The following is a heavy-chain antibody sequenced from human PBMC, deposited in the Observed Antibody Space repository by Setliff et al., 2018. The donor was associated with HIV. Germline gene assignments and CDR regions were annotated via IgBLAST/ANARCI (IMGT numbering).Heavy chain of an antibody. CDR2: IYSTGST. J-gene: IGHJ4*02. V-gene: IGHV4-59*11. CDR3: ARAASYYDSSGYWAPPKYFDY. D-gene: IGHD3-22*01. CDR1: GPSINIHY. Sequence: SETLSLTCTVPGPSINIHYWSWIRQSPGKGFEWIGYIYSTGSTNYNPSLQSRVTISMVASRNQFSLKLSSVTAADTAVYYCARAASYYDSSGYWAPPKYFDYWGQGTLVTVSS.